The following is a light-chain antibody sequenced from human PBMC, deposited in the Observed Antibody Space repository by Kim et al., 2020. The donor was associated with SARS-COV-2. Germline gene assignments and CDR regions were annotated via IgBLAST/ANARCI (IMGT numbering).Light chain of an antibody. Sequence: QTDTFTGRGNSNNVGSQGAAWLQQHQGHPPKLLFYRNNNRPSGISERLSVSRSGNTASLTITGLQPEDEADYYCLAWDSSLGAWVFGGGTQLTVL. J-gene: IGLJ3*02. CDR3: LAWDSSLGAWV. V-gene: IGLV10-54*01. CDR1: SNNVGSQG. CDR2: RNN.